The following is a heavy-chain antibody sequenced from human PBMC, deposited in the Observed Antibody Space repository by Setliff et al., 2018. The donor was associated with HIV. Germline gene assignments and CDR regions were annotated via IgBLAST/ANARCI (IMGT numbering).Heavy chain of an antibody. CDR1: GGSISSSSYY. V-gene: IGHV4-39*07. CDR2: IYYSGST. Sequence: TSETLSLTCTVSGGSISSSSYYWGWIRQPPGKGLEWIGSIYYSGSTYYNPSLKSRVTISVDTSKNQFSLKLSPVTAADTAVYYCARDYYDDTYYSPGIYYLYYMDVWGKGTTVTVSS. D-gene: IGHD3-10*01. CDR3: ARDYYDDTYYSPGIYYLYYMDV. J-gene: IGHJ6*03.